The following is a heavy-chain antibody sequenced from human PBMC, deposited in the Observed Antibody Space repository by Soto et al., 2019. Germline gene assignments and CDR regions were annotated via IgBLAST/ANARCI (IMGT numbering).Heavy chain of an antibody. Sequence: QVQLVESGGGVVQPGRSLRLSCAASGFTFSSYGMHWVHQAPGKGLEWVAVIWHDGSNKYYADSVKGRFTISRDNSKNTLYLQMNSLRAEDTAVYYCARGPSSSGWSQSWFDPWGQGTLVTVSS. D-gene: IGHD6-19*01. V-gene: IGHV3-33*01. CDR3: ARGPSSSGWSQSWFDP. CDR1: GFTFSSYG. CDR2: IWHDGSNK. J-gene: IGHJ5*02.